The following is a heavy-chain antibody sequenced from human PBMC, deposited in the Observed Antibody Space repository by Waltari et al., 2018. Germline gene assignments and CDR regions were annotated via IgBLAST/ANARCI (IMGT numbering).Heavy chain of an antibody. CDR1: GCSISSGGHS. CDR3: ARVDSSGYYEGLYFDY. CDR2: IYYSGST. Sequence: QVQLQESDPGLVKPSQTLSLTCTVSGCSISSGGHSWIWIRQPQGKGLEWIGYIYYSGSTYYNPSLKSRVTISVDTSKNQFSLKLSSVTAADTAVYYCARVDSSGYYEGLYFDYWGQGTLVTVSS. V-gene: IGHV4-31*03. J-gene: IGHJ4*02. D-gene: IGHD3-22*01.